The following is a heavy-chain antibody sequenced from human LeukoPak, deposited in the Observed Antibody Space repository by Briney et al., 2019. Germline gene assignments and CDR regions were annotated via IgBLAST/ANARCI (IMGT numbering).Heavy chain of an antibody. D-gene: IGHD1-26*01. V-gene: IGHV3-23*01. CDR3: AKGGKWDVTPFDY. CDR2: ISGGGGST. CDR1: GFTFTSYS. Sequence: PGGSPRLSCAASGFTFTSYSMNWVRQAPGKGLEWVSTISGGGGSTYYADSVRGRFTIFRDNSKNTLYLQVNSLRAEDTAVYYCAKGGKWDVTPFDYWGQGTLVPVSS. J-gene: IGHJ4*02.